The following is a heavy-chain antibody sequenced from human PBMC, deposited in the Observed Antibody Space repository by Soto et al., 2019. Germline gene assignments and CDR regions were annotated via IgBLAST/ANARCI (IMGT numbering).Heavy chain of an antibody. CDR1: GFSFGDYA. CDR3: TRIFSSGAQYVYYYYGMDV. V-gene: IGHV3-49*03. CDR2: IRSKAYGGAT. J-gene: IGHJ6*02. Sequence: PGGSLRLSCGTSGFSFGDYAMSWFRQAPGKGLEWVGFIRSKAYGGATEHAASVKDRFTISRDDSKSIVYLQMNSLQTEDTAVYYCTRIFSSGAQYVYYYYGMDVWGQGTTVTVSS. D-gene: IGHD6-19*01.